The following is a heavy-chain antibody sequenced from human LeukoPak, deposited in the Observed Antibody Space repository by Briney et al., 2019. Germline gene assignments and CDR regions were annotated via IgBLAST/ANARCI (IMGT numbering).Heavy chain of an antibody. D-gene: IGHD4-23*01. J-gene: IGHJ4*02. V-gene: IGHV3-23*01. CDR3: ARVGDYGGSYDY. CDR1: GLTFSNSA. CDR2: ITDSGSST. Sequence: PGGSLRLSCVASGLTFSNSAMTWVRQAPGKGLEWVSIITDSGSSTFYADSVKGRFTISRDTSINTLYLQMNSLGAEDTAVYYCARVGDYGGSYDYWGQGTLVTVSS.